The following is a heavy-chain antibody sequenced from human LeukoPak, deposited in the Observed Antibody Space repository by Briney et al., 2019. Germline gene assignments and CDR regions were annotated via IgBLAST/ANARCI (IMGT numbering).Heavy chain of an antibody. CDR2: INPSGGST. J-gene: IGHJ5*02. Sequence: GASVKVSCKASGYTFTSYYMHWVRQAPGQGLEWMGIINPSGGSTSYAQKFQGRVTMTRDTSTSTVYMELGSLRSEDTAVYYCARDGYGATPFDPWGQGTLVTVSS. CDR3: ARDGYGATPFDP. D-gene: IGHD4-17*01. V-gene: IGHV1-46*01. CDR1: GYTFTSYY.